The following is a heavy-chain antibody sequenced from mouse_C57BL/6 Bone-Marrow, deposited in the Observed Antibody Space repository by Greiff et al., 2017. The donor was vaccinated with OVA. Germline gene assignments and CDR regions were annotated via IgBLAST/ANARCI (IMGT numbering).Heavy chain of an antibody. V-gene: IGHV1-81*01. Sequence: QVQLQQSGAELARPGASVKLSCKASGYTFTSYGISWVKQRTGQGLEWIGEIYPRSGNTYYNEKFKGKATLTAEKSSSTAYMELRSLTSEDSAVYFCARRRFAYWGQGTLVTVSA. CDR2: IYPRSGNT. CDR1: GYTFTSYG. J-gene: IGHJ3*01. CDR3: ARRRFAY.